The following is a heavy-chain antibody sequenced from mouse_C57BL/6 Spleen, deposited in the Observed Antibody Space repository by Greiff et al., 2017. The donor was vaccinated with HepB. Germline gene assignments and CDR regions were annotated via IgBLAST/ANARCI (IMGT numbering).Heavy chain of an antibody. Sequence: VQLQQPGAELVKPGASVKLSCKASGYTFTSYWMHWVKQRPGRGLEWIGRIDPNSGGTKYNEKFKSKATLTVDKPSSTAYMQLSSLTSEDAADYCGARNYGSSYGGYFDVWGKGTTVTVSS. J-gene: IGHJ1*03. CDR3: ARNYGSSYGGYFDV. V-gene: IGHV1-72*01. D-gene: IGHD1-1*01. CDR2: IDPNSGGT. CDR1: GYTFTSYW.